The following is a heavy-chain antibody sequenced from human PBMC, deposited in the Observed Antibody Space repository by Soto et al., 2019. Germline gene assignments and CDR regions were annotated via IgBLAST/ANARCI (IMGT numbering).Heavy chain of an antibody. CDR3: AKRATYCSGGSCYSAWYFDL. D-gene: IGHD2-15*01. CDR1: GFTFSSYA. V-gene: IGHV3-23*01. J-gene: IGHJ2*01. Sequence: EVQLLESGGGLVQPGGSLRLSCAASGFTFSSYAMSWVRQAPGKGLEWVSAISGSGGSTYYADSVKGRFTISRDNSKNTLYLQINSMRAEDTAVYYCAKRATYCSGGSCYSAWYFDLWGRGTLVTVSS. CDR2: ISGSGGST.